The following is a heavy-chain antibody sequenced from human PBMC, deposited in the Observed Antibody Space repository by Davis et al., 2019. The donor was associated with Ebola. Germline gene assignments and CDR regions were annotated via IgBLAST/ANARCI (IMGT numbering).Heavy chain of an antibody. J-gene: IGHJ3*02. D-gene: IGHD3-10*01. CDR3: ARASVRWFGELLYTSDAFDI. V-gene: IGHV4-59*01. CDR2: IYYSGTT. Sequence: MPGGSLRLSCTVSGGSISYYYWNWIRQAPGKGLEWIGDIYYSGTTNYNPSLKSRVTISVDTSKNQFSLKLSSVTAADTAVYYCARASVRWFGELLYTSDAFDIWGQGTMVTVSS. CDR1: GGSISYYY.